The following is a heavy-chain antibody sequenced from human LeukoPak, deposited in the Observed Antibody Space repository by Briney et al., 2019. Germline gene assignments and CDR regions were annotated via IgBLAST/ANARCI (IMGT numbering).Heavy chain of an antibody. CDR3: VRDESVFDI. V-gene: IGHV1-18*01. D-gene: IGHD5/OR15-5a*01. CDR1: GYTFTSYA. Sequence: ASVKVSFKASGYTFTSYAMHLVRQAPGPRLEWMGWISGYNVNTNYAQKLQGRVTMTTDTYSTTAYMELRSLRSDDTAMYYCVRDESVFDIWGQGTMVTVSS. CDR2: ISGYNVNT. J-gene: IGHJ3*02.